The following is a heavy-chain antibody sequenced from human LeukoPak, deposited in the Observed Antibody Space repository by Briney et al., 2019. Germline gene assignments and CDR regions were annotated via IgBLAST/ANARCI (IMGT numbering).Heavy chain of an antibody. Sequence: PGGSLRLSCAASGFTFSSYWMYWVRQAPGKGLVWVSRINSDGSSTSYADSVKGRFTISRDNARNSLYLQMNSLRAEDTAVYYCARDPYSGTYGDTYYYYMDVWGKGTTVTISS. V-gene: IGHV3-74*01. CDR2: INSDGSST. CDR3: ARDPYSGTYGDTYYYYMDV. D-gene: IGHD1-26*01. J-gene: IGHJ6*03. CDR1: GFTFSSYW.